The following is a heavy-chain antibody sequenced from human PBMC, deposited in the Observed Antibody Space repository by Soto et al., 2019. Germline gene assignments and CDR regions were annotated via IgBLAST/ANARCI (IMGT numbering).Heavy chain of an antibody. D-gene: IGHD1-1*01. Sequence: GGSLRLSCAASGFTFSSYAMSWVRQAPGKGLEWVSAISGSGGSTCYADSVKGRFTISRDNAKNTLYLQMNSLRAEDTAVYYCARDYKYYFDYWGQGTLVTVSS. CDR3: ARDYKYYFDY. J-gene: IGHJ4*02. CDR2: ISGSGGST. CDR1: GFTFSSYA. V-gene: IGHV3-23*01.